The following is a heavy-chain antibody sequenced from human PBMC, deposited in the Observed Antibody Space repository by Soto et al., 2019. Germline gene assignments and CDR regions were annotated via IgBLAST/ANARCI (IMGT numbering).Heavy chain of an antibody. CDR3: ARDVLGQLVRTTLDS. CDR1: GFTFSSYV. CDR2: ISNDGNNK. V-gene: IGHV3-30-3*01. Sequence: PGVSLRLSCAASGFTFSSYVMHWVRQAPGKGLEWVAVISNDGNNKNADSVKGRFFISRDNSKNTLYLQMNSLRAEDTAVYYCARDVLGQLVRTTLDSWGQGTLVTVSS. D-gene: IGHD6-13*01. J-gene: IGHJ4*02.